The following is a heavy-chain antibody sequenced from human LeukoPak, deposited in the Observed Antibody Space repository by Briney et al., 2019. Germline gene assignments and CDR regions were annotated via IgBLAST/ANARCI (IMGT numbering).Heavy chain of an antibody. CDR3: ARGRSTRGITMVRGVMGYYMDV. CDR2: IYTSGST. J-gene: IGHJ6*03. Sequence: SETLSPTCTVSGGSISSYYWSWIRQPAGKGLEWIGRIYTSGSTNYNPSLKSRVTMSVDTSKNQFSLKLSSVTAADTAVYYCARGRSTRGITMVRGVMGYYMDVWGKGTTVTVSS. D-gene: IGHD3-10*01. CDR1: GGSISSYY. V-gene: IGHV4-4*07.